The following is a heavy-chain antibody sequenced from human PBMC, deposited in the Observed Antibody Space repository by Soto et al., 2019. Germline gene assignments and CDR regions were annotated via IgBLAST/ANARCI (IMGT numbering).Heavy chain of an antibody. CDR1: AFTFSTYS. D-gene: IGHD3-10*01. CDR2: ITSSSSYI. Sequence: EVQLVESGGGLVKPGGSLRLSCAASAFTFSTYSMNWVRQAPGKGLEWVSSITSSSSYIEYADSVKVRFTISRDNGKNSPYLQMSSLRVEDTDGYYCARAFGHYGSGTYYSHDYYGMDVWGQGTTVTVSS. J-gene: IGHJ6*02. CDR3: ARAFGHYGSGTYYSHDYYGMDV. V-gene: IGHV3-21*02.